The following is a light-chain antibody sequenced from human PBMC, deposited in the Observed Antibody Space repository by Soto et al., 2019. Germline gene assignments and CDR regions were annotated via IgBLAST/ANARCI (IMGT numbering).Light chain of an antibody. CDR3: SSYTSSSTPD. CDR1: SSDVGGYNY. V-gene: IGLV2-14*03. J-gene: IGLJ1*01. CDR2: DVS. Sequence: QSVLTQPASVSGSPGQSITISCTGTSSDVGGYNYVSWYQQHPGKAPKLMIYDVSYRPSGVSTRFSGSKSGNTASLTISGLQAEDEADYYCSSYTSSSTPDFGTGTKLTVL.